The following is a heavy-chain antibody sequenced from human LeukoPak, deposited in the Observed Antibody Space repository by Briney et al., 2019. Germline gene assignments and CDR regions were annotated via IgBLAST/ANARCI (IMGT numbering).Heavy chain of an antibody. J-gene: IGHJ4*02. CDR1: GFTFNSYW. CDR3: ARDARSDGWYVLDY. CDR2: INSDGSTT. Sequence: PGGSLRLSCAASGFTFNSYWMHWVRQAPGKGLVWVSRINSDGSTTDYADSVKGRFTISRDNAKNKLYLQVNSLRVEDTGVYYCARDARSDGWYVLDYWGPGTLVTVSS. V-gene: IGHV3-74*01. D-gene: IGHD6-19*01.